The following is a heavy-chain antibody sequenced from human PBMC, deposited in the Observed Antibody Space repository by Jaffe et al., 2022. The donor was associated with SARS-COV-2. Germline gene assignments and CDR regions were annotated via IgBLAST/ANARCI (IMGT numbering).Heavy chain of an antibody. Sequence: QVQLVESGGGVVQPGRSLRLSCAASGFTFSSYAMHWVRQAPGKGLEWVAVISYDGSNKYYADSVKGRFTISRDNSKNTLYLQMNSLRAEDTAVYYCAREGTPFWGVILSFDYWGQGTLVTVSS. CDR3: AREGTPFWGVILSFDY. V-gene: IGHV3-30*04. CDR2: ISYDGSNK. D-gene: IGHD3-10*01. CDR1: GFTFSSYA. J-gene: IGHJ4*02.